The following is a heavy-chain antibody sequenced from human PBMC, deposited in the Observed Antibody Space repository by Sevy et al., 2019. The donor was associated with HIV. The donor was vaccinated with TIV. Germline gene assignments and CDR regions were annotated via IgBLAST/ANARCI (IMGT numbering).Heavy chain of an antibody. J-gene: IGHJ4*02. CDR2: IYSGGST. D-gene: IGHD6-19*01. Sequence: GGSLRLSCAASGFTFISNYRSWVRQAPGRGLEGVSVIYSGGSTYYADSGKGRFTISRDNSKNTLYLQMNSLRAEDTAVYYCARDSSGAGTYDYWGQGTLVTVSS. CDR3: ARDSSGAGTYDY. V-gene: IGHV3-53*01. CDR1: GFTFISNY.